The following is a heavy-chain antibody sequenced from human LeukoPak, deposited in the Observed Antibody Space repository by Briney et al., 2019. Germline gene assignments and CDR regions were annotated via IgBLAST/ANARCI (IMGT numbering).Heavy chain of an antibody. Sequence: SETLSLTCTVSGGSISSSSYYWGWIRQPPGKGLEWIGSIYYSGSSYYNPSLKSRVTISVDTSKNQFSLKLSSVTAAGTAVYYCASLRERSYYARGFDYWGQGTLVTVSS. D-gene: IGHD3-3*01. CDR3: ASLRERSYYARGFDY. V-gene: IGHV4-39*01. CDR1: GGSISSSSYY. CDR2: IYYSGSS. J-gene: IGHJ4*02.